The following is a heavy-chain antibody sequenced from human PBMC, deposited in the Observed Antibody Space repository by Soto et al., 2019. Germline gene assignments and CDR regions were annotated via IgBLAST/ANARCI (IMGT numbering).Heavy chain of an antibody. J-gene: IGHJ4*02. Sequence: PGGSLRFSCAASGFTFSSYAMHWVRQAPGKGLEWVAVISYDGSNKYYADSVKGRFTISRDNSKNTLYLQMNSLRAEDTAVYYCARDGRFTRFDYWGQGTLVTVSS. CDR3: ARDGRFTRFDY. V-gene: IGHV3-30-3*01. CDR1: GFTFSSYA. CDR2: ISYDGSNK. D-gene: IGHD3-3*01.